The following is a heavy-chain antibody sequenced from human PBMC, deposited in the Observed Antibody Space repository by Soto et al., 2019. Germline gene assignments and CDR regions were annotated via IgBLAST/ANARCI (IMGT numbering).Heavy chain of an antibody. D-gene: IGHD3-3*01. J-gene: IGHJ6*02. CDR2: IIPIFGTA. CDR3: AGGHITIFGVAPPGDCYYYGMDV. CDR1: GGTFSSYA. V-gene: IGHV1-69*13. Sequence: GASVKVSCKASGGTFSSYAISWVRQAPGQGLEWMGGIIPIFGTANYAQKFQGRVTITADESTSTAYMELSSLRSEDTAVYYCAGGHITIFGVAPPGDCYYYGMDVWGQGTTVTVSS.